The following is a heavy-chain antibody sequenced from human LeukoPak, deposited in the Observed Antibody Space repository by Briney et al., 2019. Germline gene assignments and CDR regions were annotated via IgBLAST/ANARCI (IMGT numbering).Heavy chain of an antibody. V-gene: IGHV4-39*07. CDR2: IYYSGRT. CDR1: YGSISDISYY. J-gene: IGHJ4*02. Sequence: TSETLSLTCTVSYGSISDISYYWGWIRQPPGKGLEWIGSIYYSGRTYYNSSLKSRVTISVDTSKNQFSLKVTSVTAADTAVYYCARGPHGNYWGQGTLVTVSS. CDR3: ARGPHGNY.